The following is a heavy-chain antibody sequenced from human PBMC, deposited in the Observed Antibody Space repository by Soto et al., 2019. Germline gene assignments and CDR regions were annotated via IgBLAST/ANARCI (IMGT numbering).Heavy chain of an antibody. CDR1: GYTFTSYG. CDR2: IIPLFGTA. V-gene: IGHV1-69*13. Sequence: ASVKVSCKASGYTFTSYGISWVRQAPGQGLEWMGAIIPLFGTADYAQKFQGRVTITADESTSTAYMELSSLRSEDTAVYYCARPKGSYSSGYYYFDYWGQGTLVTVSS. D-gene: IGHD6-19*01. CDR3: ARPKGSYSSGYYYFDY. J-gene: IGHJ4*02.